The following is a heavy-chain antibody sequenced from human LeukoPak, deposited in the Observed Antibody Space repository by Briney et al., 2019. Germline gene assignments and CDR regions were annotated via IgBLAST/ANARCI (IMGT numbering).Heavy chain of an antibody. D-gene: IGHD1-26*01. J-gene: IGHJ4*02. CDR1: GFTFRNYW. CDR3: ARKYSGSFDY. Sequence: GGSLRLSCAVSGFTFRNYWMSWVRQAPGKGLEWVANINQDGSEKYYVDSVKGRFTISRDNAKNSLYLQMNSLRAEDAAVYYCARKYSGSFDYWGQGTLVTVSS. CDR2: INQDGSEK. V-gene: IGHV3-7*01.